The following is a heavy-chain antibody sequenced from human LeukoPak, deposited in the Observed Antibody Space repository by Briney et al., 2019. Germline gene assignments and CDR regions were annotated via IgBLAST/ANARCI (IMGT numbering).Heavy chain of an antibody. Sequence: TGGSLRLSCTVSGFTFSNSAMSWVRQAPGKGLDWVSIISNSGDFIYYADFVKGRFTISRDNAKNSVYLQMSSLRAEDTAFYYCARVVTTVTTLYYNYYMDVWGKGTTVTVSS. CDR2: ISNSGDFI. CDR3: ARVVTTVTTLYYNYYMDV. J-gene: IGHJ6*03. CDR1: GFTFSNSA. D-gene: IGHD4-11*01. V-gene: IGHV3-23*01.